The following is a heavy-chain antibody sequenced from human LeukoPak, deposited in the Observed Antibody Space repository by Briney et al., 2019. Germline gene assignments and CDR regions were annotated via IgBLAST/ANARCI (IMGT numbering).Heavy chain of an antibody. D-gene: IGHD2-21*01. J-gene: IGHJ6*02. CDR2: IIPMFGTT. V-gene: IGHV1-69*01. CDR3: AGERADVEVYSGMDV. Sequence: GSSVTVSCKASGGIFSNYVITWVRQAPGQGLQWMGGIIPMFGTTNYAREFQDRVTMSADESTNIAHMELRSLTSEDTAVYYCAGERADVEVYSGMDVWGQGTTVTVSS. CDR1: GGIFSNYV.